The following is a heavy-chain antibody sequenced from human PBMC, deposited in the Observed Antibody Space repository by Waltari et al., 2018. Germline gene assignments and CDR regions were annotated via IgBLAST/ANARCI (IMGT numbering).Heavy chain of an antibody. CDR2: IYYSGST. CDR3: ARPDDFSAAFDI. D-gene: IGHD3-3*01. V-gene: IGHV4-39*01. CDR1: GGSISSSSYY. J-gene: IGHJ3*02. Sequence: QLQLQESGPGLVKPSETLSLTCTVSGGSISSSSYYWGWIRQPPGKGLEWIGSIYYSGSTYYNPSLKSRVTISVDTSKNQFSLKLSSVTAADTAVYYCARPDDFSAAFDIWGQGTMVTVSS.